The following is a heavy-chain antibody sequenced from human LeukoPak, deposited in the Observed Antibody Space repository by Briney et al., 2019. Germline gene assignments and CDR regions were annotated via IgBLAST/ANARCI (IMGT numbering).Heavy chain of an antibody. Sequence: GGSLRLSCAASGFTFSSYAMSWVRQAPGKGLEWVANINQDGSEKYYVDSVKGRFTISRDNAKNSLYLQMNSLRAEDTAVYYCARGRFHLDSSGYSSFYYWGQGVLVTVSS. CDR1: GFTFSSYA. D-gene: IGHD3-22*01. CDR2: INQDGSEK. V-gene: IGHV3-7*01. CDR3: ARGRFHLDSSGYSSFYY. J-gene: IGHJ4*02.